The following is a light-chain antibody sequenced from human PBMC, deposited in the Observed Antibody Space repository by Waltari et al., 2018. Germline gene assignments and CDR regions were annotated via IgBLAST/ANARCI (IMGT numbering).Light chain of an antibody. J-gene: IGKJ2*01. CDR1: QSINVH. Sequence: DIQMTQSPSSLSACVGGRDTLSCRASQSINVHLNWYQHKPGKAPTLLIYTASTLQPGVPARFRGSGSETDFTLTITSLQSEDSAIYYCQQSYSTRAITFGRGTKLEI. CDR3: QQSYSTRAIT. CDR2: TAS. V-gene: IGKV1-39*01.